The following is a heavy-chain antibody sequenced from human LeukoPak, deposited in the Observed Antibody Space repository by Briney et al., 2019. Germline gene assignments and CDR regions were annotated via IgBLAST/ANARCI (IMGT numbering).Heavy chain of an antibody. V-gene: IGHV3-7*01. CDR2: IKPDGSEK. J-gene: IGHJ4*02. CDR1: GFTFSSHW. D-gene: IGHD4-17*01. Sequence: GGSLGLSCAVSGFTFSSHWMTWVRQAPGRGLEWLANIKPDGSEKYYVDSVKGRFTISRDNAKNSLYLQMDSLRAEDTALYFCARDGSDYVEGDYWGQGTLVTVSS. CDR3: ARDGSDYVEGDY.